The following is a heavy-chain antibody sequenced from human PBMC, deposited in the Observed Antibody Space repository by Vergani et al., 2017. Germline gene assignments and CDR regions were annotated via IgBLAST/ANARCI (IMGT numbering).Heavy chain of an antibody. CDR1: GGTFSSYA. J-gene: IGHJ6*02. Sequence: QVQLVQSGAEVKKPGSSVKVSCKASGGTFSSYAISWVRQAPGQGLEWMGGIIPIFGTANYAQKFQGRVTITADESTSTAYMELSSLRSEDTAVYYCARGRRERGYSGYEYYYYGMDVWGQGTTVTVSS. CDR2: IIPIFGTA. CDR3: ARGRRERGYSGYEYYYYGMDV. V-gene: IGHV1-69*12. D-gene: IGHD5-12*01.